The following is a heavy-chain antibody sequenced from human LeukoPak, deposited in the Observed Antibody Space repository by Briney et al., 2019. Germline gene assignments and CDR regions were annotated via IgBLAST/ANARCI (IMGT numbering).Heavy chain of an antibody. CDR1: GYSFTSNV. CDR2: ISAYNGNT. Sequence: ASVKVSCKASGYSFTSNVISWVRQAPGQGLEWMGWISAYNGNTNYAQKLQGRVTMTTDTSTSTAYMELRSLRSDDTAVYYCATDIPQSYCSGGSCYSGHYWGQGTLVTVSS. V-gene: IGHV1-18*01. J-gene: IGHJ4*02. CDR3: ATDIPQSYCSGGSCYSGHY. D-gene: IGHD2-15*01.